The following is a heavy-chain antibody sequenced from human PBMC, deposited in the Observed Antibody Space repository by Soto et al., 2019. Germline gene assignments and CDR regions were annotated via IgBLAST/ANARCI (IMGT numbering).Heavy chain of an antibody. CDR3: ARFPFDSNDWTNPRYFAI. CDR1: GGSFSDYY. J-gene: IGHJ4*02. Sequence: PSETLSLTCAVYGGSFSDYYWSWIRQPPGKGLEWIGEINHSGITNYSPSLKSRVTMSVDTSKNQFSLKLTSVTAADTALYYCARFPFDSNDWTNPRYFAIWGQGTLVTVSS. CDR2: INHSGIT. D-gene: IGHD3-22*01. V-gene: IGHV4-34*01.